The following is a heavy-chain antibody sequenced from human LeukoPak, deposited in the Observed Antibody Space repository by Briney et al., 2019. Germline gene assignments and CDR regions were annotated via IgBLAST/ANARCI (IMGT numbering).Heavy chain of an antibody. CDR1: GGSLSSYY. D-gene: IGHD2-21*01. CDR3: ARYSNAVAGARWFDH. J-gene: IGHJ5*02. V-gene: IGHV4-59*01. CDR2: IYYSGST. Sequence: SETLSLTCTVSGGSLSSYYWSWIRQPPGKELEWIGYIYYSGSTNYNPSLKSRVTISLDTSKNQFSLKLSSVIAADTAVYYCARYSNAVAGARWFDHWGQGTLVTVSS.